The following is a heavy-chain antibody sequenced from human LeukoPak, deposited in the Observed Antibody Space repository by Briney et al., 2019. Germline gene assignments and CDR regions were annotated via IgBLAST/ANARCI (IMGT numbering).Heavy chain of an antibody. Sequence: ETLSLTCTVSGGSISSYYWSWIRQPPGKGLEGIGYIYYSGSTNYNPSLKSRVTISVDTSKNQFSLKLSSVTAADTAVYYCARDRPPSLLGFDYWGQGTLVTVSS. CDR1: GGSISSYY. CDR2: IYYSGST. V-gene: IGHV4-59*01. J-gene: IGHJ4*02. D-gene: IGHD2/OR15-2a*01. CDR3: ARDRPPSLLGFDY.